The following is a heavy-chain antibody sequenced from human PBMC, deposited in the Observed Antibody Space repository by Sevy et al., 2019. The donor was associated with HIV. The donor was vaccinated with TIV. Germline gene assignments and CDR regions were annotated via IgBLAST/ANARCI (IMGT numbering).Heavy chain of an antibody. D-gene: IGHD3-22*01. J-gene: IGHJ5*02. Sequence: SETLSLTCTVSGGSISSGGYYWSWIRQHPGKGLEWIGYIYYSGSTYYNPSLKSRVTISVDTSKNQFSLKLSSVTAADTAVYYCARSPSYDSSGYQRRPVFDPCGQGTLVTVSS. CDR3: ARSPSYDSSGYQRRPVFDP. CDR1: GGSISSGGYY. CDR2: IYYSGST. V-gene: IGHV4-31*03.